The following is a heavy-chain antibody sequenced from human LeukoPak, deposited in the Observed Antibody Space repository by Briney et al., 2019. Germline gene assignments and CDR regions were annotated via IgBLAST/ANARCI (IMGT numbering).Heavy chain of an antibody. CDR1: GGSFSGYY. V-gene: IGHV4-34*01. J-gene: IGHJ4*02. Sequence: SETLSLTCAVYGGSFSGYYWSWIRQPPGKGLEWIGEVNHSGSTNYNPSLKSRVTISVDTSKNQFSLKLSSVTAADTAVYCCARDRVYDFWSGYYTGIDYWGQGTLVTVSS. CDR2: VNHSGST. D-gene: IGHD3-3*01. CDR3: ARDRVYDFWSGYYTGIDY.